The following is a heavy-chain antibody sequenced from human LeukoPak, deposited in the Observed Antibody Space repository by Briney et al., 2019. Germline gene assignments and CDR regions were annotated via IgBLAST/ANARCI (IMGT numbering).Heavy chain of an antibody. D-gene: IGHD4-11*01. J-gene: IGHJ2*01. CDR2: INPNTGGT. Sequence: ASVKVSCKTSGYTFTGYYMHWVRQAPGQGLEWMGWINPNTGGTNYAQKFQHWITMTRDTSISTAYMELSSLRSDDTAVYYCARDRKDYNINSHRYFDLWGRGTLVTVSS. CDR1: GYTFTGYY. V-gene: IGHV1-2*04. CDR3: ARDRKDYNINSHRYFDL.